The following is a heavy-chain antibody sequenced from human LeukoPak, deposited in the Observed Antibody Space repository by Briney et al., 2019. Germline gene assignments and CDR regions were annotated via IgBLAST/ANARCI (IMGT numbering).Heavy chain of an antibody. D-gene: IGHD3-10*01. CDR1: GYTFTNYH. J-gene: IGHJ4*02. Sequence: GASLKVSCKASGYTFTNYHMHWVRQAPGQGLEWMGIINPSGGSTTYAQKFQGRVTMTTDTSTSTAYMELRSLRSDDTAVYYCARDRRAYRGSGSQFDYWGQGTLVTVSS. CDR2: INPSGGST. CDR3: ARDRRAYRGSGSQFDY. V-gene: IGHV1-46*01.